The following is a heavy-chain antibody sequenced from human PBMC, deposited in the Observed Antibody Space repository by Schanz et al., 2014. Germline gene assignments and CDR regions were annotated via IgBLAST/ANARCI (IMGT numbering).Heavy chain of an antibody. Sequence: QVQLVESGGGVVQPGRSLRLSCAASGFNFSNYDIHWVRQAPGKGLEWVALIYYNGTNKYYADSVKGRFTISRDNAKNSLYLQMNSLRAEDTALYYCAKDGIMVQGVIWERYFDAWGQGTLVTVSS. CDR1: GFNFSNYD. J-gene: IGHJ4*02. D-gene: IGHD3-10*01. V-gene: IGHV3-30*18. CDR2: IYYNGTNK. CDR3: AKDGIMVQGVIWERYFDA.